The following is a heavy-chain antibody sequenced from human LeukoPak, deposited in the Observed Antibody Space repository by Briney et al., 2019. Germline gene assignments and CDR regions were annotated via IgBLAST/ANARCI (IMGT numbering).Heavy chain of an antibody. CDR2: INHSGST. Sequence: SETLSLTCAVYGGSFSGYYWSWIRQPPGKGLEWIGEINHSGSTNYNPSLKSRVTISVDTSKNQFSLKLSSVTAADTAVYYFARHARGVITKNFDYWGQGTLVTVSS. D-gene: IGHD3-10*02. V-gene: IGHV4-34*01. CDR3: ARHARGVITKNFDY. CDR1: GGSFSGYY. J-gene: IGHJ4*02.